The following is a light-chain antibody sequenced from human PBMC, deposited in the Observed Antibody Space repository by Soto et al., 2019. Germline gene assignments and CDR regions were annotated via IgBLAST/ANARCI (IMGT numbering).Light chain of an antibody. CDR2: DAS. V-gene: IGKV3-11*01. Sequence: EIELTQSPSTLSSSPGERVTISCRASQSVSSYLAWYQQKPGKAPKLLFYDASNWATGIPARFSGGGSGTDFTLTISSLEADDFAVYYCQHRSNWRFTFGPGTRVDIK. CDR1: QSVSSY. CDR3: QHRSNWRFT. J-gene: IGKJ3*01.